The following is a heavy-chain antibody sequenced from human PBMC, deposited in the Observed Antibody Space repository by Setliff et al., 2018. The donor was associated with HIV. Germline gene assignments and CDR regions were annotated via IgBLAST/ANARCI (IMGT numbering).Heavy chain of an antibody. J-gene: IGHJ2*01. CDR1: GYTFTDFF. CDR3: ARESVISDAKIDF. D-gene: IGHD3-22*01. CDR2: VSPNSGAT. V-gene: IGHV1-2*02. Sequence: GASVKVSCKASGYTFTDFFIHWVRQAPGQGLEWLGWVSPNSGATNYAQNFHDRVTMTRDTSSSTVYMELSRLRYDDTAVYYCARESVISDAKIDFWGRGTLVTVSS.